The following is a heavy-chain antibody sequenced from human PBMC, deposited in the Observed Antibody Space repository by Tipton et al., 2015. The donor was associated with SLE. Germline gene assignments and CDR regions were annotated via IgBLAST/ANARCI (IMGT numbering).Heavy chain of an antibody. V-gene: IGHV4-59*01. CDR2: IYYSGST. Sequence: TLSLTCTVSGGSISSYYWSWIRQPPGKGLEWIGYIYYSGSTNYNPSLKSRVTISVDTSKNQFSLKLSSVTAADTAVYYCARGLRITIFGVVNRFDYWGQGTLVTVSS. J-gene: IGHJ4*02. D-gene: IGHD3-3*01. CDR1: GGSISSYY. CDR3: ARGLRITIFGVVNRFDY.